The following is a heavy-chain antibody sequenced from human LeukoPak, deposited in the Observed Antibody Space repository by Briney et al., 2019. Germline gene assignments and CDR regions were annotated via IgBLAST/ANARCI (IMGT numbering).Heavy chain of an antibody. J-gene: IGHJ3*02. CDR1: GGSISSSSYY. D-gene: IGHD3-10*01. Sequence: PSETLSLTCTVSGGSISSSSYYWGWIRQPPGKGLEWIGYIYYSGSTNYNPSLKSRVTISVDTSKNQFSLKLSSVTAADTAVYYCARTPRIGEHDAFDIWGQGTMVTVSS. V-gene: IGHV4-61*05. CDR3: ARTPRIGEHDAFDI. CDR2: IYYSGST.